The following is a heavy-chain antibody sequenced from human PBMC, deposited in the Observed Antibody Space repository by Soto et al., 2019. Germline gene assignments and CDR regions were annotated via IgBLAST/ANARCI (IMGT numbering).Heavy chain of an antibody. J-gene: IGHJ3*02. V-gene: IGHV6-1*01. CDR2: TYYRSRWFN. CDR3: AREDSAGTKDAFDM. CDR1: GDSVSSSRAA. Sequence: SQTLSLTCAISGDSVSSSRAAWGWIRQSPSRGLEWLGRTYYRSRWFNDYADSVKSRITIKPDTYRNQLSLQLISATPEDTAVYYCAREDSAGTKDAFDMWGHGTMVTVSS. D-gene: IGHD3-10*01.